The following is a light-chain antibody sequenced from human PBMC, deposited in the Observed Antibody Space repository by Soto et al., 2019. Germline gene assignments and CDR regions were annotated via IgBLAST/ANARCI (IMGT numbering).Light chain of an antibody. V-gene: IGKV1-5*01. CDR3: QQYTSYSRA. J-gene: IGKJ1*01. Sequence: DIQMTQSPSTLSASVGDRVTITCRASQSISHFLAWYQQKPGKVPKLLIYDASNLGSGVPSRFSGRGSGTDFTLTISGLQHDDFTAYYCQQYTSYSRAFGQGTKVDLK. CDR1: QSISHF. CDR2: DAS.